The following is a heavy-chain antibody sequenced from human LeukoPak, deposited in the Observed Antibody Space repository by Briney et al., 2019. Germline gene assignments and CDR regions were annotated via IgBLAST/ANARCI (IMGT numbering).Heavy chain of an antibody. CDR1: GGSISSGCYY. J-gene: IGHJ4*02. CDR3: ARESSGWYFDYFDY. D-gene: IGHD6-19*01. V-gene: IGHV4-61*02. CDR2: IYTSGST. Sequence: NTSETLSLTCTVSGGSISSGCYYWSWIRQPAGKGLEWIGRIYTSGSTNYNPSLKSRVTISVDTSKNQFSLKLSSVTAADTAVYYCARESSGWYFDYFDYWGQGTLVTVSS.